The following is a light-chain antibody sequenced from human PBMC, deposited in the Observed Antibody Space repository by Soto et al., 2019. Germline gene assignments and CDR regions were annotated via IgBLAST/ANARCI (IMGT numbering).Light chain of an antibody. CDR3: QQHISWPLT. J-gene: IGKJ4*01. CDR1: QSVSSY. V-gene: IGKV3-11*01. CDR2: DAS. Sequence: VLTQSTATLSLSPGERVTLSCRASQSVSSYLAWYQQKPGQAPRLLVYDASNRATGIPTRFSGSGSGTDFTLTISNLEPEDFAVYYCQQHISWPLTFGGGTKV.